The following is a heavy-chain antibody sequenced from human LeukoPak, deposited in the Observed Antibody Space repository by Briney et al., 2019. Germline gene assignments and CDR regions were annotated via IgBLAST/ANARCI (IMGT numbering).Heavy chain of an antibody. D-gene: IGHD2-2*01. CDR1: GGSFSGYY. V-gene: IGHV4-34*01. Sequence: SETLSLTCAVYGGSFSGYYWSWIRQPPGKGLEWIGEINHSGSTNYNPSLKSRVTISVDTSKNQFSLKLSSVTAADTAVYYCATQLNQLLHRHYYYYGMDVWGQGTTVTVSS. J-gene: IGHJ6*02. CDR2: INHSGST. CDR3: ATQLNQLLHRHYYYYGMDV.